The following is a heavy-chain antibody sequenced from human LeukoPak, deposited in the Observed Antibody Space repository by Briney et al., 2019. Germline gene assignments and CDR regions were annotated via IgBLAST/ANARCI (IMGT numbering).Heavy chain of an antibody. Sequence: GGSLRLSCAASGFTFSTYGMNWVRQAPGEGLEWVSYISSSSSTIYYADSVKGRFTISRDNAKNPLYLQMNSLRAEDTAVYYCARGSTYYDSSGQVPFDYWGQGTLVTVSS. V-gene: IGHV3-48*01. CDR3: ARGSTYYDSSGQVPFDY. J-gene: IGHJ4*02. D-gene: IGHD3-22*01. CDR1: GFTFSTYG. CDR2: ISSSSSTI.